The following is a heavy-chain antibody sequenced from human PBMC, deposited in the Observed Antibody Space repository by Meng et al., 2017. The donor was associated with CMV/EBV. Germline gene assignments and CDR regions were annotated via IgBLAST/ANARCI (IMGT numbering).Heavy chain of an antibody. D-gene: IGHD1-26*01. CDR2: IYHSGST. Sequence: CAFSGGSISSSTWWSWVRQPPGKGLEWIGEIYHSGSTNYNPSLKSRVTISVDKSKNQFSLKLSSVTAADTAVYYCASEVGATTAFDYWGQGTLVTVSS. CDR3: ASEVGATTAFDY. J-gene: IGHJ4*02. V-gene: IGHV4-4*02. CDR1: GGSISSSTW.